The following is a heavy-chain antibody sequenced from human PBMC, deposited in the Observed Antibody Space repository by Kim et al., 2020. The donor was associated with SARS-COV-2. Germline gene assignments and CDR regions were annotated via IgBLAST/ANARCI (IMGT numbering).Heavy chain of an antibody. J-gene: IGHJ6*02. V-gene: IGHV4-34*01. Sequence: SETLSLTCAVYGGSFSGYYWSWIRQPPGKGLEWIGEINHSGSTNYNPSLKSRVTISVDTSKNQFSLKLSSVTAADTAVYYCARGRKGQQLVYYYYGMDVWGQGTTVTVSS. CDR1: GGSFSGYY. CDR3: ARGRKGQQLVYYYYGMDV. D-gene: IGHD6-13*01. CDR2: INHSGST.